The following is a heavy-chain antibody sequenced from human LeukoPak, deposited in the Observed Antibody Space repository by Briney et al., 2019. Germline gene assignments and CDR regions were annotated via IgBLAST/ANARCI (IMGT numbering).Heavy chain of an antibody. J-gene: IGHJ4*02. D-gene: IGHD7-27*01. Sequence: GGSLRLSCAVSGFSIGSSWMSWVRQTPGKGLEWVADMNEDGSGTYYVDSVKGRFTVSRDNAQNSVYLQMNSPRVEDTGVYYCARDPAWGAIDYWGQGTLVTVSS. V-gene: IGHV3-7*01. CDR3: ARDPAWGAIDY. CDR1: GFSIGSSW. CDR2: MNEDGSGT.